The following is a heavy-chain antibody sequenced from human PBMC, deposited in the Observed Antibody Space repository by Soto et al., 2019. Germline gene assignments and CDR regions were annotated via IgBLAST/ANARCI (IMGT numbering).Heavy chain of an antibody. CDR2: IIPIFGTA. CDR3: ARNTAMAKYNWFDP. V-gene: IGHV1-69*06. D-gene: IGHD5-18*01. J-gene: IGHJ5*02. CDR1: RGTFSSYA. Sequence: SVKVSCKATRGTFSSYAFSWVRQAPGQGLEWMGGIIPIFGTANYAQKFQGRVTITADKSTSTAYMELSSLRSEDTAVHYCARNTAMAKYNWFDPWGQGTLVTVSS.